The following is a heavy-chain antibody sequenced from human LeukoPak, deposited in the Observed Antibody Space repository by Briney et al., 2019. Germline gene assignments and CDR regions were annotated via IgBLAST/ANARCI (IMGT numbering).Heavy chain of an antibody. V-gene: IGHV4-59*01. CDR1: GGSISSYY. CDR2: IYYSGSS. CDR3: ARAHSGYYSYLDY. Sequence: SETLSLTCTVSGGSISSYYWSWIRQPPGKGLEWIGIIYYSGSSNYSPSLESRVTISVDTSKNQFSLKLSFVTAADTAVYYCARAHSGYYSYLDYWGQGTLVTVSS. D-gene: IGHD3-22*01. J-gene: IGHJ4*02.